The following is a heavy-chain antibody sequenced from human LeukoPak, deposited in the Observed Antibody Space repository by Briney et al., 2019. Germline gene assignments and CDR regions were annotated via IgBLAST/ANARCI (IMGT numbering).Heavy chain of an antibody. V-gene: IGHV1-18*01. CDR2: ISGYNGNT. D-gene: IGHD3-22*01. Sequence: GASVTVSCKASGYTFSSYGFSWVRQAPGQGLEWMGWISGYNGNTNYAQNHQGRVTMTTDTSTTTAYMELRSLRSDDTAVYYCARDRYYDTSGNYFDSWGQGTLVTVSS. CDR3: ARDRYYDTSGNYFDS. J-gene: IGHJ4*02. CDR1: GYTFSSYG.